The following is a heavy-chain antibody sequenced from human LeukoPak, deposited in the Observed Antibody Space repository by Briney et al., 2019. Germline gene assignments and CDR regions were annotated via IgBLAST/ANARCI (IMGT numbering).Heavy chain of an antibody. CDR1: GYTFTSYG. D-gene: IGHD2-2*02. CDR3: ARGPPLCSSTSCYIPDNRY. J-gene: IGHJ4*02. CDR2: ISAYNGNT. Sequence: ASVKVSCKASGYTFTSYGISWMRQAPGQGLEWMGWISAYNGNTNYAQKLQGRVTMTTDTSTSTAYMELRSLRSDDTAVYYCARGPPLCSSTSCYIPDNRYWGQGTLVTVSS. V-gene: IGHV1-18*01.